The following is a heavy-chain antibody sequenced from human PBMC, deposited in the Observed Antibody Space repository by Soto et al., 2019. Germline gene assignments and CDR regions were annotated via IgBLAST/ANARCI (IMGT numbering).Heavy chain of an antibody. V-gene: IGHV3-23*01. CDR1: GFTFSSYA. Sequence: EVQLLESGGGLVQPGGSLRLSCAASGFTFSSYAMSWVRQAPGKGLEWVSAISGSGGSTYYADSVKGRFTISRDNSKNTRYLQMTSLSAEDTAVYYCAKARFRDSSMFLLDYWGQGTLVNVSS. J-gene: IGHJ4*02. D-gene: IGHD6-19*01. CDR2: ISGSGGST. CDR3: AKARFRDSSMFLLDY.